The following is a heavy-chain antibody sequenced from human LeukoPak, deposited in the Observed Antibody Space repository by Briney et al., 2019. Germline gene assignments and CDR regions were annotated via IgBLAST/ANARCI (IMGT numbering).Heavy chain of an antibody. CDR1: GGSFSGYY. J-gene: IGHJ4*02. V-gene: IGHV4-34*01. Sequence: SETLSLTCAVYGGSFSGYYWSWIRQPPGKGLEWIGEINHSGNTNYNPSLKSRVTISVDTSKNQFSLKLSSVTAADTAVYYCARHSYGDYEQCFDYWGQGTLVTVSS. CDR2: INHSGNT. CDR3: ARHSYGDYEQCFDY. D-gene: IGHD4-17*01.